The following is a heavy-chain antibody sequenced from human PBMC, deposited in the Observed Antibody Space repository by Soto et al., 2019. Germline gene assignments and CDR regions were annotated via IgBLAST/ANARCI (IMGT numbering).Heavy chain of an antibody. D-gene: IGHD3-3*01. Sequence: AXVKVSCKASGYTFTSYYMHWVRQAPGQGLEWMGIINPSGGSTSYAQKFQGRVTMTRDTSTSTVYMELSSLRSEDTAVYYCARDNLTIFGVVIIENYFDYWGQGTLVTVSS. V-gene: IGHV1-46*01. CDR1: GYTFTSYY. J-gene: IGHJ4*02. CDR3: ARDNLTIFGVVIIENYFDY. CDR2: INPSGGST.